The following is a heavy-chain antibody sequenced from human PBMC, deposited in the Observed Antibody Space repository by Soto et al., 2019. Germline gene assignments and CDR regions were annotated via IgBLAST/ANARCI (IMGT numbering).Heavy chain of an antibody. J-gene: IGHJ5*02. CDR1: GYTFTSYD. Sequence: QVQLVQSGAEVKKPGASVKVSCKASGYTFTSYDINWVRQATGQGLEWMGWMNPNSGNTGYAQKFQGRVTMTRNTSISTAYMELSSLRSEDTAVYYCARGCLHPQGGRVRFLEWFHWFDPWGQGTLVTVSS. D-gene: IGHD3-3*01. V-gene: IGHV1-8*01. CDR2: MNPNSGNT. CDR3: ARGCLHPQGGRVRFLEWFHWFDP.